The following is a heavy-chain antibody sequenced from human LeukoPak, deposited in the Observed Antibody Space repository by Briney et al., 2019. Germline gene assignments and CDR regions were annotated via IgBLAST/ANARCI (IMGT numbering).Heavy chain of an antibody. D-gene: IGHD3-22*01. CDR3: ARELANYYDSSGNYDN. V-gene: IGHV1-18*01. CDR2: ISAYKGNT. CDR1: GYTFTSYV. J-gene: IGHJ4*02. Sequence: GAAQDSCKDSGYTFTSYVTSGVGQALPQRGEGRGGISAYKGNTNYAQKLQGRVTMTKDTSPSTAYMELRSLRSDDTAVYYWARELANYYDSSGNYDNWGQGTLVTVSS.